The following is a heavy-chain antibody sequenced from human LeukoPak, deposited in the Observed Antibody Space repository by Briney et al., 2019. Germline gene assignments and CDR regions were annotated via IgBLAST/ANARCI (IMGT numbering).Heavy chain of an antibody. Sequence: GGSLRLSCAASTFTFSTYWMSWVRQAPGKGPEFVANINQDGSVKNYVDSVKGRFTISRDNAKNSLYLQMNSLRADDTAVYYCARDPGSSSFDYWGQGTLVTVSS. J-gene: IGHJ4*02. CDR3: ARDPGSSSFDY. CDR1: TFTFSTYW. CDR2: INQDGSVK. V-gene: IGHV3-7*01. D-gene: IGHD6-13*01.